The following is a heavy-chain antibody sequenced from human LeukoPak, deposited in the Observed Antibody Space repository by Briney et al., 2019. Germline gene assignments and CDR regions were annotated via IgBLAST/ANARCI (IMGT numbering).Heavy chain of an antibody. D-gene: IGHD6-13*01. Sequence: KASQTLSLTCTVSGGSISSGSYYWSWIRQPAGKGLEWIGRIYTSGSTNYNPSLKSRVTISVDTSKNQFSLKLSSVTAADTAVYYCARVLAAAGSNWFDPWGQGTLVTVSS. V-gene: IGHV4-61*02. CDR1: GGSISSGSYY. CDR2: IYTSGST. CDR3: ARVLAAAGSNWFDP. J-gene: IGHJ5*02.